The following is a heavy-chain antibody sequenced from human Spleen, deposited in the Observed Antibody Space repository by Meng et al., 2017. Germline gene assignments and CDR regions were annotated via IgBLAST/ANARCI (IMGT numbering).Heavy chain of an antibody. V-gene: IGHV4-34*01. J-gene: IGHJ4*02. D-gene: IGHD4-11*01. CDR2: INHSGST. Sequence: SETLSLTCVVSGGSFSDYYWCWIRQPPGEGLEWIGEINHSGSTNYNPSLESRATISVDTSQNNLSLKLSSVTAADSAVYYCARGPTTMAHDFDYWGQGTLVTVSS. CDR3: ARGPTTMAHDFDY. CDR1: GGSFSDYY.